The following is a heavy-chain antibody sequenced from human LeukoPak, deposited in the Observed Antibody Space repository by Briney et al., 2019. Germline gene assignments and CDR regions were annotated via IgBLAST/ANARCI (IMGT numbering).Heavy chain of an antibody. CDR3: ARAVLLRGWFDP. CDR2: ISAYNGNT. J-gene: IGHJ5*02. V-gene: IGHV1-18*01. D-gene: IGHD2-21*01. Sequence: ASVKVSCKASGYTFTSYGISWVRQAPGQGLEWMGWISAYNGNTNYAQKLQGRVTMTTDTSTSTAYMGLRSLRSDDTAVYYCARAVLLRGWFDPWGQGTLVTVSS. CDR1: GYTFTSYG.